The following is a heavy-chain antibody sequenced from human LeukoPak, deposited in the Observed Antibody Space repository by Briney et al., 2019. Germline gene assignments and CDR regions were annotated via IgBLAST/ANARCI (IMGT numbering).Heavy chain of an antibody. D-gene: IGHD3-16*01. J-gene: IGHJ4*02. V-gene: IGHV4-59*01. Sequence: KPSETLSLTCTVSGDSINAFYWSWIRQPLGKGLEWIGYISNGGSSGSTNYNPSLKSRVTISADMSKDQFSLRLNSVTAADTAVYYCARFSGGTSRVDYWGQGTLVTVSS. CDR1: GDSINAFY. CDR2: ISNGGSSGST. CDR3: ARFSGGTSRVDY.